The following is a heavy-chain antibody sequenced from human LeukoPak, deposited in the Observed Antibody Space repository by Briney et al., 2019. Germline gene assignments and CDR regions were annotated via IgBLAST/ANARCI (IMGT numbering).Heavy chain of an antibody. D-gene: IGHD5-18*01. V-gene: IGHV3-43D*03. Sequence: GGSLRLSCAASGFTFDDYAMHWVRQAPGKGLEWVSLISWDGGNIYYADSMKGRFTISRDNSKNTLYLQMNSLRVEDTAVYYCAKGWDVDTAIDYWGQGTLVTVSS. CDR2: ISWDGGNI. CDR1: GFTFDDYA. J-gene: IGHJ4*02. CDR3: AKGWDVDTAIDY.